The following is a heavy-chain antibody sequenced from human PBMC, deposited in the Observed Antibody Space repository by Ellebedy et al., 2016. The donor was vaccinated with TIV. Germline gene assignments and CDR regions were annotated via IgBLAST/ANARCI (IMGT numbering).Heavy chain of an antibody. CDR1: GYTFTGYY. CDR2: INPNSGGT. V-gene: IGHV1-2*02. D-gene: IGHD6-6*01. CDR3: AINQQLGY. Sequence: ASVKVSCKASGYTFTGYYMHWVRQAPGQGLEWMAWINPNSGGTKYAQQFQGRVTLTRDTSINTAYMELSRLRSDDTAVYYCAINQQLGYWGQGTLVTVSS. J-gene: IGHJ4*02.